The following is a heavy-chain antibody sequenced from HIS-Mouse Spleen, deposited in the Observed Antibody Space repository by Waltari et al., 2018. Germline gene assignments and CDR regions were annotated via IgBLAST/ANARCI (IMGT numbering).Heavy chain of an antibody. V-gene: IGHV1-18*01. CDR2: ISAYNGNT. Sequence: QVQLVQSGAEVKKPGASVKVSCKASGYTFTSDGISWVRQAPGQGLEWMGWISAYNGNTNYAQKLQGRVTMTTDTSTSTAYMELRSLRSDDTAVYYCARSRGDIVVVVAANNWFDPWGQGTLVTVSS. CDR1: GYTFTSDG. J-gene: IGHJ5*02. D-gene: IGHD2-15*01. CDR3: ARSRGDIVVVVAANNWFDP.